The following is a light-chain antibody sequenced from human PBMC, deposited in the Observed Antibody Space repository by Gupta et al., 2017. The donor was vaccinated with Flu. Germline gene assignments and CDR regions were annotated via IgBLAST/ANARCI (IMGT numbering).Light chain of an antibody. CDR1: SGSIASNY. V-gene: IGLV6-57*01. CDR3: QSYDSDNRV. Sequence: NFMLTQPRSVSESPGTTVTISCTRTSGSIASNYVQWYQQRPGSFPTTIIYEDNRRPSGVPGRFSASIDSSPNSASLTISGLKPEDEADYYCQSYDSDNRVFGGGTKLTVL. J-gene: IGLJ3*02. CDR2: EDN.